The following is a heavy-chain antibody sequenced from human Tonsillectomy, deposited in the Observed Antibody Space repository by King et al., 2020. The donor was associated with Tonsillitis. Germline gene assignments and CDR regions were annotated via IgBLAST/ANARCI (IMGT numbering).Heavy chain of an antibody. V-gene: IGHV5-51*01. CDR2: FYPVNSDP. J-gene: IGHJ6*02. CDR1: GYTFPASG. CDR3: ARHNNWNDAGGMDV. D-gene: IGHD1-1*01. Sequence: VQLVESGAEVKKPGESLKFPCRVFGYTFPASGTAGVPRFPGKALEGMGFFYPVNSDPRYSPPFQGQVTISADKSISTAYLQWSSLKASDTAMYYCARHNNWNDAGGMDVWGQGTTVTVSS.